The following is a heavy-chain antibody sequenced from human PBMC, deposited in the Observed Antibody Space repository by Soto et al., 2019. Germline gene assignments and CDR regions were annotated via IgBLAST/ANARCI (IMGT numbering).Heavy chain of an antibody. CDR1: GYTFTSYD. J-gene: IGHJ6*02. CDR2: MNPNSGNT. Sequence: QVQLVQSGAEVKKPGASVKVSCKTSGYTFTSYDINWVRQASGQGLEWMGLMNPNSGNTDYAQKFQGRVTMTRNTSISTAYMELSSLRSEDTAVYYCAREERQQMAYFYYGMDVWGQGTTVTVSS. D-gene: IGHD6-13*01. CDR3: AREERQQMAYFYYGMDV. V-gene: IGHV1-8*01.